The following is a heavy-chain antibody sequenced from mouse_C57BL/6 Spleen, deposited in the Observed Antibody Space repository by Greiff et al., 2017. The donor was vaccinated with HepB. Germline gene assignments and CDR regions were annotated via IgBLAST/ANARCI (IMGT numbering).Heavy chain of an antibody. D-gene: IGHD2-2*01. CDR2: IRNKANNHAT. V-gene: IGHV6-6*01. J-gene: IGHJ1*03. Sequence: DVMLVESGGGLVQPGGSMKLSCAASGFTFSDAWMDWVRQSPEKGLEWVAEIRNKANNHATYYAESVKGGFTISRDDSKSSVYLQMNSLRAEDTGIYYCTGLYGYDWYFDVWGTGTTVTVSS. CDR1: GFTFSDAW. CDR3: TGLYGYDWYFDV.